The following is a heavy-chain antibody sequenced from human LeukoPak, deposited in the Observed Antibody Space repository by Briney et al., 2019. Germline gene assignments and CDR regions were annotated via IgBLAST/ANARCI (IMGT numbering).Heavy chain of an antibody. D-gene: IGHD5-12*01. J-gene: IGHJ4*02. V-gene: IGHV3-30*02. Sequence: PGRSLRLSCAASGFTFSSYGMHWVRQAPGKGLEWVAFIRYDGSNKYYADSVKGRFTISRDNSKNTLYLQMNSLRAEDTAVYYCAKDGYSGYVIDYWGQGTLVTVSS. CDR3: AKDGYSGYVIDY. CDR1: GFTFSSYG. CDR2: IRYDGSNK.